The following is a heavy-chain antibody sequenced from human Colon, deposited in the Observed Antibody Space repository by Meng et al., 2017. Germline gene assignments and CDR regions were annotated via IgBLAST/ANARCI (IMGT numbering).Heavy chain of an antibody. CDR3: AKDEIYGSGYSVYFQH. Sequence: SLKISCAASGFTFDDYAMHWVRQAPGKGLEWVSGISWNSGSIGYADSVKGRFTISRDNAKNSLYLQMNSLRAEDMALYYCAKDEIYGSGYSVYFQHWGQGTLVTVSS. D-gene: IGHD3-10*01. CDR2: ISWNSGSI. CDR1: GFTFDDYA. J-gene: IGHJ1*01. V-gene: IGHV3-9*03.